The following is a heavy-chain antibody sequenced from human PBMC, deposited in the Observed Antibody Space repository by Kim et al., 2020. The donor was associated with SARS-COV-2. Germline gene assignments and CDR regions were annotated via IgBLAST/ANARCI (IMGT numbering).Heavy chain of an antibody. CDR3: ATPRSGYQSFDY. CDR1: GGSISSSRYY. Sequence: SETLSLTCTVSGGSISSSRYYWGWVRQPPGKGREWIGSIYSGGSVYYNPSLESRVTISVDTSKNRFSLNLRSVTATDTAVYYCATPRSGYQSFDYWGQGILLTVPS. CDR2: IYSGGSV. V-gene: IGHV4-39*02. J-gene: IGHJ4*02. D-gene: IGHD3-3*01.